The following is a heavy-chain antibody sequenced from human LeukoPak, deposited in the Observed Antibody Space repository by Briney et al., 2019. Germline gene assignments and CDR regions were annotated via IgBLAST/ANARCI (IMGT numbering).Heavy chain of an antibody. D-gene: IGHD2-2*01. CDR1: GYTFTRYG. J-gene: IGHJ6*02. CDR2: INTNTANP. Sequence: ASVKVSCKASGYTFTRYGMNWVRQAPGQGLKWMGWINTNTANPTYAQGFTGRFVFSLDTSVSTAYLQVSSLKADDTAVYYCARDRVLLSSQRDYYYYGMDVWGQGTTVTVSS. V-gene: IGHV7-4-1*02. CDR3: ARDRVLLSSQRDYYYYGMDV.